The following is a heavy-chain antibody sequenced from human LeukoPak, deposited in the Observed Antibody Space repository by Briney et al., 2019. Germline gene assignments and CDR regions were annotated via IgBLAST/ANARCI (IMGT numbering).Heavy chain of an antibody. CDR1: GFTFSGYW. Sequence: PGGSLRLSCAASGFTFSGYWMNWVRQVPGKGLEWVANIKQDGSETYYVDSVRGRFTISRDNAKNSLYLQMDSLRAEDTAVYYCASDPTHFYGSGGQSVDYWGQGTLVTVSS. D-gene: IGHD3-10*01. CDR2: IKQDGSET. V-gene: IGHV3-7*01. CDR3: ASDPTHFYGSGGQSVDY. J-gene: IGHJ4*02.